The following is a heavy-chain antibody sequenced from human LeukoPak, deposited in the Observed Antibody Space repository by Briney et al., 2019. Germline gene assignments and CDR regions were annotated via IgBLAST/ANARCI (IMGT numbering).Heavy chain of an antibody. J-gene: IGHJ4*02. CDR2: IIPIFGTA. V-gene: IGHV1-69*06. CDR3: ARGTDIATFDY. Sequence: GASVKVSCKASGGTFSSYAISWVRQAPGRGLEWMGGIIPIFGTANYAQKFQGRVTITADKSTSTAYMELSSLRSEDTAVYYCARGTDIATFDYWGQGTLVTVSS. CDR1: GGTFSSYA. D-gene: IGHD5-12*01.